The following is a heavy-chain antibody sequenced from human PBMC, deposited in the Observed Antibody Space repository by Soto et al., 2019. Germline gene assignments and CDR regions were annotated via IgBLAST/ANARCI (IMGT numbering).Heavy chain of an antibody. D-gene: IGHD2-21*01. V-gene: IGHV4-31*02. CDR2: IYYSGST. Sequence: QVQLQESGPGLLKPSQTLSLACSVSGDAINRAGYYWGWIRQLPGKGLEWIAHIYYSGSTYYNPSLKSRATISLGTSGNQFFLKMTSVTAADSVVYYCARVRDGAIPRFFDYWGQGTQVTVSS. J-gene: IGHJ4*02. CDR1: GDAINRAGYY. CDR3: ARVRDGAIPRFFDY.